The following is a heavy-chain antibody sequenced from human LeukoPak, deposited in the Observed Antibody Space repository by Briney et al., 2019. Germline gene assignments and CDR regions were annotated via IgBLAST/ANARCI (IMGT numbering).Heavy chain of an antibody. Sequence: SETLSLTCAVYGGSFSGYYWSWIRQPPGKGLEWIGEINHSGSTNYNPSLKSRVTISVDTSKNQFSLKLSSVTAADTAVYYCARDYSIRVAASSYGMDVWGQGTTVTVSS. D-gene: IGHD6-19*01. V-gene: IGHV4-34*01. CDR2: INHSGST. CDR1: GGSFSGYY. J-gene: IGHJ6*02. CDR3: ARDYSIRVAASSYGMDV.